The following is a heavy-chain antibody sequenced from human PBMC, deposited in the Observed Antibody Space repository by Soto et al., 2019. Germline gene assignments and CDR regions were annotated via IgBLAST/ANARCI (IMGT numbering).Heavy chain of an antibody. J-gene: IGHJ4*02. V-gene: IGHV3-23*01. CDR3: AKDSMDSNYPDY. CDR1: GFTFSSYA. CDR2: ISGSGGST. D-gene: IGHD4-4*01. Sequence: PGGSLRLSCAASGFTFSSYAMSWVRQAPGKGLEWVSAISGSGGSTYYADPVKGRFTISRDNSKNTLYLQMNSLRAEDTAVYYCAKDSMDSNYPDYWGQGTLVTVSS.